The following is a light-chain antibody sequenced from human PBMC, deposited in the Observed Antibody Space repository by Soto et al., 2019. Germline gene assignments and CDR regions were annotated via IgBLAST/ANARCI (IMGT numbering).Light chain of an antibody. CDR1: LSVSSY. CDR2: DAS. V-gene: IGKV3-11*01. Sequence: EIVLTQSPATLSLSPGERATLSCRASLSVSSYLAWCQQNTGQAPRLLIYDASNRATGIPARFSGSGSGADFTLTISSLEPEDFAVYYCQQRSNWLTFGGGTKVEIK. J-gene: IGKJ4*01. CDR3: QQRSNWLT.